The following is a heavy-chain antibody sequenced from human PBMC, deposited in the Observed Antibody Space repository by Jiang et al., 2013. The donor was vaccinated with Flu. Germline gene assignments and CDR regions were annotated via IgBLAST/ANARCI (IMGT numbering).Heavy chain of an antibody. Sequence: LLKPSETLSLTCAVYGGSFSGYYWSWIRQPPGKGLEWIGEINHSGSTNYNPSLKSRVTISVDTSKNQFSLKLSSVTAADTAVYYCARAQTSYYYDSSGIYDYWGQGTLVTVSS. CDR2: INHSGST. CDR3: ARAQTSYYYDSSGIYDY. V-gene: IGHV4-34*01. J-gene: IGHJ4*02. D-gene: IGHD3-22*01. CDR1: GGSFSGYY.